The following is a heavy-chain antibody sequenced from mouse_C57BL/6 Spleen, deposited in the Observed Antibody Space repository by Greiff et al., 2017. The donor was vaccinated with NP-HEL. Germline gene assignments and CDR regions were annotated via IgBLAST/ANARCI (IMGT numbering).Heavy chain of an antibody. D-gene: IGHD1-1*01. CDR2: IDPSDSET. V-gene: IGHV1-52*01. Sequence: VQLQQPGAELVRPGSSVKLSCKASGYTFTSYWMHWVKQRPIQGLEWIGNIDPSDSETHYNQKFKDKATLTVDKSSSTAYMQLSSLTSEDSAVYYCARGYYGSSYGGWYFDVWGTGTTVTVSS. J-gene: IGHJ1*03. CDR1: GYTFTSYW. CDR3: ARGYYGSSYGGWYFDV.